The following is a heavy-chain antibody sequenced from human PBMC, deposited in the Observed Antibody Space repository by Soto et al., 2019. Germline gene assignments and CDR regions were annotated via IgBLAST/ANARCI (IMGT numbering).Heavy chain of an antibody. D-gene: IGHD7-27*01. CDR2: MNPNSGNT. Sequence: QVQLVQSGAEVKRPGASVKVSCKASGYTFTSYDINWVRQATGQGFEWMGWMNPNSGNTGYAQKFQGRVTMTRDTTITTAYMDLSSLRSEDTAVYYWARSPRNWGFDYWGQGTLVTVSS. J-gene: IGHJ4*02. CDR3: ARSPRNWGFDY. V-gene: IGHV1-8*01. CDR1: GYTFTSYD.